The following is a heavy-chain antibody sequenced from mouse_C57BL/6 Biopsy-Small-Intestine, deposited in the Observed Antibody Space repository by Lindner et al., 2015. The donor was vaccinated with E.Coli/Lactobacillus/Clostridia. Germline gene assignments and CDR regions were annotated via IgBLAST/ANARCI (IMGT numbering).Heavy chain of an antibody. CDR3: ARDDGYYGWFAY. CDR2: IDPHYGYT. CDR1: GYSFTGYN. D-gene: IGHD2-3*01. V-gene: IGHV1-39*01. Sequence: VQLQESGAELVKPGASVKISCKASGYSFTGYNMNWVKQSHGKSLEWIGNIDPHYGYTTYNRNFKGRATLTVDKSSSTAYMQLNSLTSEDSAVYYCARDDGYYGWFAYWGQGTLVTVSA. J-gene: IGHJ3*01.